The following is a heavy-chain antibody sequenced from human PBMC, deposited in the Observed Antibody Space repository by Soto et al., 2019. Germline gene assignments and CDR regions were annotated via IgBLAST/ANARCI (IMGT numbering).Heavy chain of an antibody. CDR1: GFTFNTYA. J-gene: IGHJ4*02. CDR2: ISGSGGST. CDR3: ARGGGYCTPTSCAIDS. Sequence: EVQLLESGGGLVQPGGSLRLSCAASGFTFNTYAMSWVRQAPGKGLEWVSAISGSGGSTHYADSVKGRFTISRDNSKNALYLEMDSLRPDDTAIYYCARGGGYCTPTSCAIDSWGRGTPVTVSS. D-gene: IGHD2-8*01. V-gene: IGHV3-23*01.